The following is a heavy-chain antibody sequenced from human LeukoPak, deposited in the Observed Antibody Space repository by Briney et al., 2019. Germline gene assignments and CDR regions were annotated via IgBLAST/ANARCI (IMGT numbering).Heavy chain of an antibody. CDR2: ISYDGSNK. Sequence: GGSLRLSCAASGFTFDDYAMHWVRQAPGKGLEWVAVISYDGSNKYYADSVKGRFTISRDNSKNTLYLQMNSLRAEDTAVYYCAKEGGSYSSSWYSDYWGQGTLVTVSS. V-gene: IGHV3-30*18. CDR1: GFTFDDYA. CDR3: AKEGGSYSSSWYSDY. D-gene: IGHD6-13*01. J-gene: IGHJ4*02.